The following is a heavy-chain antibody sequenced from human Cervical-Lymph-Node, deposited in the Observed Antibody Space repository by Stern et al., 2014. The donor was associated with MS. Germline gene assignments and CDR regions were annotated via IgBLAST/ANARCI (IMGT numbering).Heavy chain of an antibody. CDR1: GGSISSYY. D-gene: IGHD6-19*01. CDR3: ARDLSGWYWFDP. Sequence: QLQLQESGPGLVKPSETLSLTCTVSGGSISSYYWSWIRQPPGKGLEWIGYIYYSGSTNYNPSLKSRVTISVDTSKNQFSLKLSSVTAADTAVYYCARDLSGWYWFDPWGQGTLVTVSS. CDR2: IYYSGST. J-gene: IGHJ5*02. V-gene: IGHV4-59*01.